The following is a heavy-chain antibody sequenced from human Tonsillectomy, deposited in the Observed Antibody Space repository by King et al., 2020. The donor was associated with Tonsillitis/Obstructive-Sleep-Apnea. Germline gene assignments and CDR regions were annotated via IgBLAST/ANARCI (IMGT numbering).Heavy chain of an antibody. CDR1: GFSLSTSGVG. D-gene: IGHD6-13*01. Sequence: LTLKESGPTLVKPTQTLTLTCTFSGFSLSTSGVGVGWIRQPPGKALEWLALIYLDDDKRYSPSLKSRLTITKDTSKNQVVLTMTNMNPVDTATYYCAHRLPAVAYDYWGQGTLVTVSS. CDR3: AHRLPAVAYDY. J-gene: IGHJ4*02. V-gene: IGHV2-5*02. CDR2: IYLDDDK.